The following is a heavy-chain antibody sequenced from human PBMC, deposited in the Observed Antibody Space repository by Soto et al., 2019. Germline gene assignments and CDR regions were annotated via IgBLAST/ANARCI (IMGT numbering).Heavy chain of an antibody. CDR1: GYTFTSYG. Sequence: ASVKVSCKASGYTFTSYGISWVRQAPGQGLEWMGWISAYNGNTNYAQKLQGRVTMTTDTSTSTAYMELRSLRSDDTAVYFCARDPSPSTYCGGYCLAEYFQHWGQGTLVTVSS. V-gene: IGHV1-18*01. D-gene: IGHD2-21*02. CDR2: ISAYNGNT. J-gene: IGHJ1*01. CDR3: ARDPSPSTYCGGYCLAEYFQH.